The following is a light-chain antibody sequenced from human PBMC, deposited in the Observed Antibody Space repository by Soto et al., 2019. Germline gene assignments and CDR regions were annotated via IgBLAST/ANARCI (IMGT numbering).Light chain of an antibody. CDR2: GAS. CDR3: QHYNNWPLT. CDR1: QSVSSSY. J-gene: IGKJ4*01. V-gene: IGKV3-15*01. Sequence: ESVLTQSQGTLSLSPGERATLSCRASQSVSSSYLAWYQQKPGQAPRLLIYGASTRATGIPARFSGSGSGTEFTLTISSLQSEDFAVYYCQHYNNWPLTFGGGTKV.